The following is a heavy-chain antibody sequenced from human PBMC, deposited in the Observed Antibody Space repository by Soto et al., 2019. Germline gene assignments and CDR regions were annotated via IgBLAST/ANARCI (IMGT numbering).Heavy chain of an antibody. CDR3: AREYYDILTGYYRAYDY. J-gene: IGHJ4*02. CDR2: ISYDGSNK. CDR1: GFTFSSYA. Sequence: GGSLRLSCAASGFTFSSYAMHWVRQAPGKGLEWVAVISYDGSNKYYADSVKGRFTISRDNSKNTLYLQMNSLRAEDTAVYYCAREYYDILTGYYRAYDYWGQGT. D-gene: IGHD3-9*01. V-gene: IGHV3-30-3*01.